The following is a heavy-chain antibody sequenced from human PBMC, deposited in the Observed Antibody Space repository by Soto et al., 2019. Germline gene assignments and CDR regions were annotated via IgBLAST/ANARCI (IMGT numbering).Heavy chain of an antibody. J-gene: IGHJ6*02. CDR2: IIPIFGTA. CDR3: ARSVAAAGTGTLGYYYYGMDV. V-gene: IGHV1-69*13. Sequence: GASVKVSCKASGGTFSSYAISWVRQAPGQGLEWMGGIIPIFGTANYAQKFQGRVTITADESTSTAYMELSSLRSEDTAVYYCARSVAAAGTGTLGYYYYGMDVWGQGTTVTVSS. CDR1: GGTFSSYA. D-gene: IGHD6-13*01.